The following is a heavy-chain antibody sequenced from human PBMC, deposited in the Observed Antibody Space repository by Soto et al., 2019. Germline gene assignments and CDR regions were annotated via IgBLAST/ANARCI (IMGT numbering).Heavy chain of an antibody. CDR3: ARVQAVVPATPYWYFDL. CDR2: IWYDGSNK. Sequence: QVQLVESGGGVVQPGRSLRLSCAASGFTFSSYGMHWVRQAPGKGLEWVAVIWYDGSNKYYADSVKGRFTISRDNSKNTLYLQMNSLRAEDTAVYYCARVQAVVPATPYWYFDLWGRGTLVTVSS. V-gene: IGHV3-33*01. J-gene: IGHJ2*01. D-gene: IGHD2-21*02. CDR1: GFTFSSYG.